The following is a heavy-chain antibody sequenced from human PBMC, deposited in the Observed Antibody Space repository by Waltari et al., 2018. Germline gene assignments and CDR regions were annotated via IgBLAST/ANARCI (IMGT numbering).Heavy chain of an antibody. CDR3: ASDYGPPPKSHDL. J-gene: IGHJ2*01. CDR2: ISSSSSDI. D-gene: IGHD4-17*01. Sequence: EVQLVESGGGLVKPGGSLRLSCAASGFTFSSYSMNWVRQAPGKGLDWVSSISSSSSDIYYADSVKGRFTISRDNAKNSLYLQMNSLRAEDTAVYYCASDYGPPPKSHDLWGRGTLVTVSS. CDR1: GFTFSSYS. V-gene: IGHV3-21*01.